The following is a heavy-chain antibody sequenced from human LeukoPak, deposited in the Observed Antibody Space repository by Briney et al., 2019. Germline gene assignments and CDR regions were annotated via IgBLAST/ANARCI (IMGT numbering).Heavy chain of an antibody. Sequence: SVKVSCKASGGTFSSYAISWVRQAPGQGLEWMGRIIPILGIANYAQKFQGRVTITADKSTSTAYMELSSLRSEDTAVYYCATESLGNRYYFDYWGQGTLVTVSS. CDR1: GGTFSSYA. V-gene: IGHV1-69*04. CDR2: IIPILGIA. D-gene: IGHD1-14*01. J-gene: IGHJ4*02. CDR3: ATESLGNRYYFDY.